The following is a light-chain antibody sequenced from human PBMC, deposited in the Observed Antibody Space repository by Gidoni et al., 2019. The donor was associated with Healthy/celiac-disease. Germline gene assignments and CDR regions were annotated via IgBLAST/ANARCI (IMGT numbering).Light chain of an antibody. CDR3: QQYYSTPYT. J-gene: IGKJ2*01. CDR2: WAS. V-gene: IGKV4-1*01. Sequence: DIVMTQSPDSLAVSLGERATINCKSSQSVLYSSNNKNYLAWYQLKPGQPPKLLIYWASTRESGVPDRFSDSGSGTDFTLTISSLQAEDVAVYYCQQYYSTPYTFGQGTKLEIK. CDR1: QSVLYSSNNKNY.